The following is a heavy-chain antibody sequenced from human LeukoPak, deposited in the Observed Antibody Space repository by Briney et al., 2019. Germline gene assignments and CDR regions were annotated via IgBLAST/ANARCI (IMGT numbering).Heavy chain of an antibody. D-gene: IGHD4-17*01. V-gene: IGHV3-33*01. CDR1: GFTFSSYG. CDR2: IWHDGSNK. Sequence: GGSLRLSCAASGFTFSSYGMHWVRQAPGRGLEWVAVIWHDGSNKYYADSVKGRFAISRDNSKNTLNLQMNSLRAEDTAVYYCAGSTVMFDCWGQGTLVTVSS. CDR3: AGSTVMFDC. J-gene: IGHJ4*02.